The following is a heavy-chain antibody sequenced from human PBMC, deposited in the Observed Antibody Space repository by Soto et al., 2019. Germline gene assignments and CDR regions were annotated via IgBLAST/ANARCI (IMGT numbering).Heavy chain of an antibody. Sequence: QVQLQESGPRLVKPLQTQSLTCTVSGDSINSGDYYWSWIRQPPGRGLEWVGYSFYSGITDYNPSLKSRMTISMDTSKNQFSLRLNSVTAADTAVYFCARWSGVGVAGMDVWGQGTTVSVSS. V-gene: IGHV4-30-4*01. J-gene: IGHJ6*02. D-gene: IGHD3-10*01. CDR3: ARWSGVGVAGMDV. CDR2: SFYSGIT. CDR1: GDSINSGDYY.